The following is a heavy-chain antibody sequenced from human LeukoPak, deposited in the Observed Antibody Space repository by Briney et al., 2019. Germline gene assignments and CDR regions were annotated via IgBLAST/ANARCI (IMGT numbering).Heavy chain of an antibody. D-gene: IGHD1-14*01. CDR2: IIPIFGTA. CDR1: GGTFSSYA. CDR3: AREGSRFTTNWFDP. J-gene: IGHJ5*02. V-gene: IGHV1-69*13. Sequence: SVKVSCKASGGTFSSYAISWVRQAPGQGLEWMGGIIPIFGTANYAQKFQGRVTITADESTSTAYMELSSLRSEDTAVYYCAREGSRFTTNWFDPWGQGTLVTVSS.